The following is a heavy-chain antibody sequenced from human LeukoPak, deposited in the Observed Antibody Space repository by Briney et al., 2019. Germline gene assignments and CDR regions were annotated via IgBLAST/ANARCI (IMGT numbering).Heavy chain of an antibody. CDR2: ISAYNGNT. D-gene: IGHD4-17*01. CDR3: ARVGPYGDYRDAFDI. J-gene: IGHJ3*02. V-gene: IGHV1-18*01. CDR1: GYTFTSYG. Sequence: GASVKVSCKASGYTFTSYGISWVRQAPGQGLEWMGWISAYNGNTNYAQKLQGRVTMTTDTSTSTGYMELRSLRSDDTAVYYCARVGPYGDYRDAFDIWGQGTMVTVSS.